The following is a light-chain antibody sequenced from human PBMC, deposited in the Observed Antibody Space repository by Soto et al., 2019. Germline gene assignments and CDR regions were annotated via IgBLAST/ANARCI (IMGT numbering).Light chain of an antibody. CDR1: QSISIY. Sequence: DIQMTQSPSSLSASVGDRVTITCRASQSISIYLAWYQQKPGKVPKLLIYAASTLQSGVPSRFSGSGSGTDFTLTISSLQPEDVATYYCQKYNSAPSITFGQGTRLEIK. CDR3: QKYNSAPSIT. V-gene: IGKV1-27*01. CDR2: AAS. J-gene: IGKJ5*01.